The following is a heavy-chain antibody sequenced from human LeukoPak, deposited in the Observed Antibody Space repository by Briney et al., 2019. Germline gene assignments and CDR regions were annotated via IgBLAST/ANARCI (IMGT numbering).Heavy chain of an antibody. J-gene: IGHJ4*02. CDR2: IWYDGSNK. V-gene: IGHV3-33*08. D-gene: IGHD6-13*01. CDR1: GFTFSSYG. Sequence: PEGSLRLSCAASGFTFSSYGMHWVRQAPGKGLEWVAVIWYDGSNKYYADSVKGRFTISRDNSKNTLYLQLNSLRAEDTAVYYCARERIAAAGKFAEFDYWGQGTLVTVSS. CDR3: ARERIAAAGKFAEFDY.